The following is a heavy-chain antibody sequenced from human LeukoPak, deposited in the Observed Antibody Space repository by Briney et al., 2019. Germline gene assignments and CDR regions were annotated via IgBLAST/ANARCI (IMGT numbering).Heavy chain of an antibody. D-gene: IGHD2-2*01. Sequence: GASVKVSCKASGYSFTSYGMSWVRQAPGQGLEWMGWISVYNGDTKYAQTFQGRVTMTTDTSASTAYMELRSLRSDDTAVYYCARDQGCSSTSCPDPYYYYYMDVWGKGTTVTVSS. V-gene: IGHV1-18*01. CDR1: GYSFTSYG. CDR3: ARDQGCSSTSCPDPYYYYYMDV. CDR2: ISVYNGDT. J-gene: IGHJ6*03.